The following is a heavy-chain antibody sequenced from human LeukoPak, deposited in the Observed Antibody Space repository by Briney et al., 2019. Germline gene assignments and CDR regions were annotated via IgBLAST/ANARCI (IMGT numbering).Heavy chain of an antibody. J-gene: IGHJ4*02. V-gene: IGHV3-23*01. Sequence: GGSLRLSCAASGFTFSSYAMSWVRQAPGKGLEWVSAISGSGGSTYYADSVKGRFTISRDNSKNTLYLQMNSLRAEDTAVYYCARDIAVPVIVVSILDYWGQGTLVTVSS. D-gene: IGHD3-22*01. CDR3: ARDIAVPVIVVSILDY. CDR2: ISGSGGST. CDR1: GFTFSSYA.